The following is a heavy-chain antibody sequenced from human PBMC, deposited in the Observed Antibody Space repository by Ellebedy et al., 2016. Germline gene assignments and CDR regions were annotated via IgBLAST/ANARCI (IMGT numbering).Heavy chain of an antibody. CDR3: ARQDSGCGGDCYSGVFDY. J-gene: IGHJ4*02. CDR1: RGTFSSYA. D-gene: IGHD2-21*02. V-gene: IGHV1-69*04. Sequence: SVKVSXKASRGTFSSYAISWVRQAPGQGLEWMGRIIPILGIANYAQKFQGRVTITADKSTSTAYMELSSLRSEDTAVYYCARQDSGCGGDCYSGVFDYWGQGTLVTVSS. CDR2: IIPILGIA.